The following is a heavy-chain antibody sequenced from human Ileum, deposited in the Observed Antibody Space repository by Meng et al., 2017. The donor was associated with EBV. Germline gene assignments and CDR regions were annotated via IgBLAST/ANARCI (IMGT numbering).Heavy chain of an antibody. V-gene: IGHV1-2*06. J-gene: IGHJ4*02. D-gene: IGHD3-10*01. CDR1: GYTFTGYY. CDR3: ARVGYGSGSFRFDY. Sequence: VQLVQSGGEVKKPGPSVKVSCKASGYTFTGYYMHWVRQAPGQGLEWMGRINPNSGGTNYAQKFQGRVTMTRDTSISTAYMELSRLRSDDTAVYYCARVGYGSGSFRFDYWGQGTLVTVSS. CDR2: INPNSGGT.